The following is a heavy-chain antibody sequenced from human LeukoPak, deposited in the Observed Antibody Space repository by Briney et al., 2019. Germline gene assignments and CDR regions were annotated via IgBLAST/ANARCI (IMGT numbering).Heavy chain of an antibody. CDR2: ISGSGEFT. CDR1: GFMFSSYA. V-gene: IGHV3-23*01. D-gene: IGHD4-17*01. J-gene: IGHJ4*02. Sequence: GGSVRLSCAASGFMFSSYAMTWVRKAPGKGLEWVSSISGSGEFTDYADSVKGRFTISRDNPENTVYLQMSSLRVDDTATYFCAKVGYGDLDHWGQGVLVPVSS. CDR3: AKVGYGDLDH.